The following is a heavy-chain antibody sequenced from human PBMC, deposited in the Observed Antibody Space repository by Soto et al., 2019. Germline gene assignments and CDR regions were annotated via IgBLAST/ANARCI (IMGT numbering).Heavy chain of an antibody. CDR1: GFTLSGYA. CDR2: ISGNGVGT. CDR3: ARRARPDFYYMDV. Sequence: EVQLVESGGGLAQPGGSLRLSCAASGFTLSGYAMDWVRQAPGKGLEYVSGISGNGVGTYYANSLQGRFTISRENSKNTVYLQMGSLRPVDMAVYYCARRARPDFYYMDVWGKGTTVTVSS. D-gene: IGHD6-6*01. J-gene: IGHJ6*03. V-gene: IGHV3-64*01.